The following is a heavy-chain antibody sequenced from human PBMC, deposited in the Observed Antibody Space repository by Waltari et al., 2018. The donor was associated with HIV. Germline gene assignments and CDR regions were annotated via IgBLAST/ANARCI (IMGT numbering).Heavy chain of an antibody. CDR3: ARDLREDYYHFAMNV. J-gene: IGHJ6*02. D-gene: IGHD1-26*01. V-gene: IGHV3-66*01. Sequence: EVQLVESGGHLVQPGGSLSLSCAASGFTVSRNYMTWVRQAPGKGLEWVSVIWSDGSTYYADSVKGRFTISRDNSRNTMYLQMNSLRVDDTAVYYCARDLREDYYHFAMNVWGQGTSVTVSS. CDR1: GFTVSRNY. CDR2: IWSDGST.